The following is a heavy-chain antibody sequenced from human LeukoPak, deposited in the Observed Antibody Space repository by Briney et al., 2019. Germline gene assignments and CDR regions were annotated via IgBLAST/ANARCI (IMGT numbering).Heavy chain of an antibody. Sequence: GGSLRLSCAASGFTVSSNYMSWVRQAPGKGLEWVSVIYSGGSTYYADSVKGRFTISRDNSKNTLYLQMNSLRAEDTAVYYCARRGGLDYYYGMDVWGQGTKVTVSS. CDR3: ARRGGLDYYYGMDV. CDR1: GFTVSSNY. D-gene: IGHD3-16*01. V-gene: IGHV3-53*01. CDR2: IYSGGST. J-gene: IGHJ6*02.